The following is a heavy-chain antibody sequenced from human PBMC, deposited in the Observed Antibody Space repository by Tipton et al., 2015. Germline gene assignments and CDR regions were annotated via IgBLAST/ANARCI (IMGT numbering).Heavy chain of an antibody. J-gene: IGHJ4*02. CDR2: IYYSGST. D-gene: IGHD4-17*01. V-gene: IGHV4-30-4*01. CDR3: ARSDDYEDY. Sequence: TLSLTCTVSGGSISSGNYYWSWIRQPPGKGLEWIGYIYYSGSTYYNPSLKGRVTISVDTSKNQFSLKLRSVTAADTAVYYCARSDDYEDYWGQGTLVTVSS. CDR1: GGSISSGNYY.